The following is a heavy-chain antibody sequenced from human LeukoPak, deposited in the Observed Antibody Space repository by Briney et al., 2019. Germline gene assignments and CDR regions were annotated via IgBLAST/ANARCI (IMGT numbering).Heavy chain of an antibody. D-gene: IGHD2-2*02. Sequence: ETLFLTCTVSGGSISSYYWSWIRQPARKGLEWIGRIYTSGSTNYNPSLKSRVTMSVDTSKNQFSLKLSSVTAADTAVYYCARGVDCSSTSCYTGYYYYYMDVWGKGTTVTVSS. CDR3: ARGVDCSSTSCYTGYYYYYMDV. CDR1: GGSISSYY. CDR2: IYTSGST. V-gene: IGHV4-4*07. J-gene: IGHJ6*03.